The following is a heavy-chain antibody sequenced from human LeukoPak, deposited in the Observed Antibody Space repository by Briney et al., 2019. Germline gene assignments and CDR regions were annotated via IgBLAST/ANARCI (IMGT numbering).Heavy chain of an antibody. V-gene: IGHV3-7*01. Sequence: GGSLRLSCAASGFTFSSYWMSWVRQAPGKGLEWVANIKQDGSEKYYVDSVKGRFTISRDNAKNSLYLQMNSLRAEDTAVYYCARVGVELLWFGESTRTYYFDYWGQGTLVTVSS. J-gene: IGHJ4*02. CDR1: GFTFSSYW. CDR3: ARVGVELLWFGESTRTYYFDY. D-gene: IGHD3-10*01. CDR2: IKQDGSEK.